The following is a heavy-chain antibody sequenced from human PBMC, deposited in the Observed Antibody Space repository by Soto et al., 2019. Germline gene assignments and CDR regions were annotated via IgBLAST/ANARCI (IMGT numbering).Heavy chain of an antibody. CDR2: IIPILGIA. Sequence: QVQVVQSGAEVKKPGSSVKVSCKASGGTFSSYTISWVRQAPGQGLEWMGRIIPILGIANYAQKFQGRVTITSDKSTSTAYMELSSLRSEDTAVYYCARVGEVTTLHYWGQGTLVTVSS. CDR3: ARVGEVTTLHY. CDR1: GGTFSSYT. V-gene: IGHV1-69*02. J-gene: IGHJ4*02. D-gene: IGHD4-17*01.